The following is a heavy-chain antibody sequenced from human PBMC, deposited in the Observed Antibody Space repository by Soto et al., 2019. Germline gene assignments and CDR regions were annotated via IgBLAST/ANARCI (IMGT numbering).Heavy chain of an antibody. CDR3: AREDDGGDTLDV. J-gene: IGHJ6*02. CDR1: GGSISGDYYH. CDR2: IHHSGSI. Sequence: QVQLQQSGPGLVKPSQTLSLTCTVSGGSISGDYYHWTWIRQSPEKGLEWIGNIHHSGSILYNPSLKSRLTISVDTSKNQFSLHLSSVTAADTAVYFWAREDDGGDTLDVWGQGTTVTVSS. V-gene: IGHV4-30-4*08. D-gene: IGHD2-21*02.